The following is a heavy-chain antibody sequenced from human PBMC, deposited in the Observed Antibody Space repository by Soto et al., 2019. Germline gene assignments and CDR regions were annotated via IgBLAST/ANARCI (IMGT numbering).Heavy chain of an antibody. CDR2: IYYSGST. CDR3: ARQVAAASYYYGMDV. D-gene: IGHD6-13*01. V-gene: IGHV4-39*01. J-gene: IGHJ6*02. Sequence: SETLSLTCTVSGSSIISSSYYWGWIRQPPGKGLEWIGSIYYSGSTYYNPSLKSRVTISVDTSKNQFSLKLSSVTAADTAVYYCARQVAAASYYYGMDVWGQGTTVTVSS. CDR1: GSSIISSSYY.